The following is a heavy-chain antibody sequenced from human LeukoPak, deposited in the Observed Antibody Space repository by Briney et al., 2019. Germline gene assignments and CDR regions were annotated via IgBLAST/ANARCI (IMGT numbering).Heavy chain of an antibody. V-gene: IGHV3-48*02. CDR1: GFTLSSYS. CDR3: ARAPLGYCSSTSCSNYFDY. Sequence: GGSLRLSCAASGFTLSSYSMNWVRQAPGKGLEWVSYISSSSSTIYYADSVKGRFTISRDNAKNSLYLQMNSLRDEDTAVYYCARAPLGYCSSTSCSNYFDYWGQGTLVTVSS. CDR2: ISSSSSTI. J-gene: IGHJ4*02. D-gene: IGHD2-2*01.